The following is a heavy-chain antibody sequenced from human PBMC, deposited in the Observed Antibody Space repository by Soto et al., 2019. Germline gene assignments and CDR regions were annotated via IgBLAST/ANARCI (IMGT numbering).Heavy chain of an antibody. J-gene: IGHJ5*02. CDR2: IYYSGST. CDR1: GGSISSGDYY. CDR3: ARSPPSIWGSYRQALNWFDP. D-gene: IGHD3-16*02. V-gene: IGHV4-30-4*01. Sequence: SETLSLTCTVSGGSISSGDYYWSWIRQPPGKGLEWIGYIYYSGSTYYNPSLKSRVTISVDTSKNQFSLKLSSVTAADTAVYYCARSPPSIWGSYRQALNWFDPWGQGTLVTVSS.